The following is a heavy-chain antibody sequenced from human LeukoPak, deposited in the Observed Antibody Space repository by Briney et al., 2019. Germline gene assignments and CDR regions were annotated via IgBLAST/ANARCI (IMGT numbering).Heavy chain of an antibody. J-gene: IGHJ4*02. CDR2: ISSSSSYI. CDR1: GFTFSSYS. CDR3: AKQIDGSGTFLYPKYFDY. D-gene: IGHD3-10*01. V-gene: IGHV3-21*01. Sequence: GGSLRLSCAASGFTFSSYSMNWVRQAPGKGLEWVSSISSSSSYIYYADSVKGRFTLSRDNSQSTLYLQMNSLTTGDTAIYYCAKQIDGSGTFLYPKYFDYWGQGTLVTVSS.